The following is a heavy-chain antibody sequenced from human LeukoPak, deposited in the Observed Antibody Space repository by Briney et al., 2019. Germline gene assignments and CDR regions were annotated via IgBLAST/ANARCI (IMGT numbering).Heavy chain of an antibody. J-gene: IGHJ4*02. CDR1: GFTFSSYE. V-gene: IGHV3-48*03. CDR2: TSSSGSTK. D-gene: IGHD6-13*01. CDR3: ARGIGSSSWPLAL. Sequence: AGSLRLSCAASGFTFSSYEMNWIRQAPGKGLEGVSYTSSSGSTKYYADSVKGRFTISRDNAKNSLYLQMNSLRAEDTAVYYCARGIGSSSWPLALWGQGTLVIVSS.